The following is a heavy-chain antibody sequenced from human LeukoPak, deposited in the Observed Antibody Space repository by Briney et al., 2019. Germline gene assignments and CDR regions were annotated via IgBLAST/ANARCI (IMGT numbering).Heavy chain of an antibody. J-gene: IGHJ3*02. D-gene: IGHD3-22*01. V-gene: IGHV3-13*04. Sequence: GGSLRLSCAPSRFTFSSYNINWVRQPPRKGLEWVSGICTTGDTYYPGSLTGRFTISRENAKNTLYLQMNTLRAGDTAVYYCARGLYYYDSSVYYGDTFDIWGQGTMVIVSS. CDR1: RFTFSSYN. CDR3: ARGLYYYDSSVYYGDTFDI. CDR2: ICTTGDT.